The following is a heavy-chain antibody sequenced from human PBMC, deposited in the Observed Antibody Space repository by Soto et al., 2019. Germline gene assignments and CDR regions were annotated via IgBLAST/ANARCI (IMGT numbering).Heavy chain of an antibody. Sequence: PSETLSLTCAVYGGSFSGYYWSWIRQPPGKGLEWIGEINHSGSTNYNPSLKSRVTISVDTSKNQFSLKLSSVTAADTAVYYCARARRFDPWGQGTLVTVSS. CDR3: ARARRFDP. J-gene: IGHJ5*02. V-gene: IGHV4-34*01. CDR2: INHSGST. CDR1: GGSFSGYY.